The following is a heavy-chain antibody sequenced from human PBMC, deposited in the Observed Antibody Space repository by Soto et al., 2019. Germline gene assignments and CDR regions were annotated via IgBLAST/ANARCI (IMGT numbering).Heavy chain of an antibody. V-gene: IGHV1-46*01. Sequence: ASVKVSCKASGYTFTSYYMHWVRQAPGQGLEWMGIINPSGGSTSYAQRVQDRVSMTTDTSTATAYIELRSLRFDDTAIYFCARTHWQPDYLEGFDFWGQGTPVTVSS. J-gene: IGHJ4*02. CDR2: INPSGGST. D-gene: IGHD1-1*01. CDR1: GYTFTSYY. CDR3: ARTHWQPDYLEGFDF.